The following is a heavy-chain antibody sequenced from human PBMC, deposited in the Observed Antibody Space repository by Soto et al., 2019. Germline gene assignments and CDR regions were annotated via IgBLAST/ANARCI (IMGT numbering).Heavy chain of an antibody. CDR3: GRRYSWCFDF. D-gene: IGHD6-13*01. Sequence: SETLSLTCTVSGGSISSYYWSWIRQPPGKGLEWIGYIYYSGSTNYNPSLKSRVTISVDTSKNQFSLELSSVTAADTAVYYCGRRYSWCFDFWGQGTLVTVSS. J-gene: IGHJ4*02. CDR1: GGSISSYY. CDR2: IYYSGST. V-gene: IGHV4-59*08.